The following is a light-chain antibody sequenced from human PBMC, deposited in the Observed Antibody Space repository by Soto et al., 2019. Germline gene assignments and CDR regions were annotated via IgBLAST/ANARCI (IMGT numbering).Light chain of an antibody. CDR2: AAS. Sequence: IQMTQSPSSLSASVEDRVPITCRASQSISSYLNWYQQKPGKAPKLLIYAASSLQSGVPSRFSGSGSGTDFTLTISSLQPEDFATYYCQQSYSTPSTFGQGTKVDIK. CDR1: QSISSY. J-gene: IGKJ1*01. CDR3: QQSYSTPST. V-gene: IGKV1-39*01.